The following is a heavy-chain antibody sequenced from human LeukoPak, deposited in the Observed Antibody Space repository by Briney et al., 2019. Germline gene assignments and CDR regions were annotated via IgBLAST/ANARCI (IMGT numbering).Heavy chain of an antibody. D-gene: IGHD2-2*01. J-gene: IGHJ4*02. Sequence: GGSLRLSCAASGFTFSSYNMNWVRQAPGKGLEWVSSISGSSTYIYYADSVKGRFTISRDNAKNSLYLQMNSLRAEDTAVYYCARDDFGATSDCSSTSCYALDYWGQGTLVTVSS. CDR3: ARDDFGATSDCSSTSCYALDY. CDR1: GFTFSSYN. V-gene: IGHV3-21*01. CDR2: ISGSSTYI.